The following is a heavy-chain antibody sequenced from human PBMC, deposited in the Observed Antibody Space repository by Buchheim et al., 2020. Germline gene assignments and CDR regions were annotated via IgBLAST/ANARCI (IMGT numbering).Heavy chain of an antibody. Sequence: QLQLQESGPGLVKPSETLSLTCTVSGGSISSSSYYWGWIRQPPGKWLEWIGSIYYSGSTYYNPSLNSRVTISVDTSKNQFSLKLSSVTAADTAVYYCARAPRYCSSTSCYWNYYYGMDVWGQGTT. V-gene: IGHV4-39*07. J-gene: IGHJ6*02. CDR2: IYYSGST. D-gene: IGHD2-2*01. CDR3: ARAPRYCSSTSCYWNYYYGMDV. CDR1: GGSISSSSYY.